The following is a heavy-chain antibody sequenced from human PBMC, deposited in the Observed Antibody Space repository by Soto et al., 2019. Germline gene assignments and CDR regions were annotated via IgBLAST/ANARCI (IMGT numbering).Heavy chain of an antibody. J-gene: IGHJ5*02. D-gene: IGHD3-9*01. V-gene: IGHV1-69*01. CDR3: ARDMRYYDMLTGYYKWGSNWFDP. Sequence: QVQLVQSGAEVKKPGSSVKVSCKASGGTFSSYAISWVRQAPGQGLEWMGGIIPIFGTANYAQKFQGRVTITADESTSTAYMELSSLRSEDTAVYYCARDMRYYDMLTGYYKWGSNWFDPWGQGTLVTVSS. CDR2: IIPIFGTA. CDR1: GGTFSSYA.